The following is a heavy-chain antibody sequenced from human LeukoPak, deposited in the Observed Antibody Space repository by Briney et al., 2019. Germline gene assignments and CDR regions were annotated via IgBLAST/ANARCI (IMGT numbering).Heavy chain of an antibody. CDR3: AKDRTAATPYYMDV. Sequence: GGSLRLSCAASGFTFNNHWRHWVRQAPGKGLEWVAVISYDGSNKYYADSVKGRFTISRDNSKNTLYLQMNSLRAEDTAVYYCAKDRTAATPYYMDVWGKGTTVTVSS. V-gene: IGHV3-30*18. D-gene: IGHD6-13*01. CDR2: ISYDGSNK. CDR1: GFTFNNHW. J-gene: IGHJ6*03.